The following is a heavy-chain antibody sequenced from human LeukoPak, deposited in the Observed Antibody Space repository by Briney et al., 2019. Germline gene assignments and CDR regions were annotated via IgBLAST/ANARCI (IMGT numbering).Heavy chain of an antibody. V-gene: IGHV4-61*02. J-gene: IGHJ6*03. CDR3: ARANGDGDYIGDPSFPDYYYYYYMDV. CDR1: GGSVSSGSYY. CDR2: IYTSGST. Sequence: SQTLSLTCTVSGGSVSSGSYYWSWIRQPAGKGLEWIGRIYTSGSTNYNPSLKSRVTISVDTSKNQFSLKLSSVTAADTAVYYCARANGDGDYIGDPSFPDYYYYYYMDVWGKGTTVTISS. D-gene: IGHD4-17*01.